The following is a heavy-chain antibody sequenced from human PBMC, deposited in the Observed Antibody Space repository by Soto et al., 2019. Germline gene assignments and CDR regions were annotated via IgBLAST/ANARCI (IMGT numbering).Heavy chain of an antibody. CDR3: ARDVSGPGATYVMDV. D-gene: IGHD2-2*01. J-gene: IGHJ6*02. V-gene: IGHV1-46*01. CDR2: INPGGGRT. Sequence: GASVKVSFKASGYIFSSHCIYCVRQAPGQGLQWMGIINPGGGRTAYAQKFQGRVTLTRDMSTSTVYMELTSLTYNDTAVYYCARDVSGPGATYVMDVWGQGTTVTVS. CDR1: GYIFSSHC.